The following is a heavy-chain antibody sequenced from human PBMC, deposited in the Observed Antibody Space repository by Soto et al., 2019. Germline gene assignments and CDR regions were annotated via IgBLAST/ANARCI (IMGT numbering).Heavy chain of an antibody. CDR3: ARSPNYYGSGSYPDY. CDR2: ISSSSSYI. Sequence: EVQLVESGGGLVKPGGSLRLSCAASGFTFSSYSMNWVRQAPGKGLEWVSSISSSSSYIYYSDSVKGRFTISRDNAKNSLYPQMNSLRAEDTAVYYCARSPNYYGSGSYPDYWGQGTLVTVSS. J-gene: IGHJ4*02. CDR1: GFTFSSYS. D-gene: IGHD3-10*01. V-gene: IGHV3-21*01.